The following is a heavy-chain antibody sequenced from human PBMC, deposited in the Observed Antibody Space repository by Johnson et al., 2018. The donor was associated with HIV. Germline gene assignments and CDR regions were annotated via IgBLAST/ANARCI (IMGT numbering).Heavy chain of an antibody. CDR2: IWYDGSNK. CDR1: GFTFSTYG. J-gene: IGHJ3*02. D-gene: IGHD1-26*01. Sequence: QVQLVESGGGVVQPGRSLRLSCAASGFTFSTYGMHWVRQAPGKGLEWVAVIWYDGSNKYYADSVKGRFTISRDNSKNTLFLQMNSLRAEDTAVYYCAKSPLVGAIDAFDNRGQGTMVTVSS. CDR3: AKSPLVGAIDAFDN. V-gene: IGHV3-33*06.